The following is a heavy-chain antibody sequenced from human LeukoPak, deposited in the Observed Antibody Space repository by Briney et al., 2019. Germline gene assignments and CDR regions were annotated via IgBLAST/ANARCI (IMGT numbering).Heavy chain of an antibody. Sequence: GGSLRLSCATSGFNFDRYTIHWVRQAPGKGLEWVSLAGWAGGTTFYSDSVRGRFTISRDSGRKSVYLQMNSLTTDDTAFYFCAKELDTMFFDYWGQGALVTVTS. CDR2: AGWAGGTT. D-gene: IGHD3-10*02. V-gene: IGHV3-43*01. CDR3: AKELDTMFFDY. CDR1: GFNFDRYT. J-gene: IGHJ4*02.